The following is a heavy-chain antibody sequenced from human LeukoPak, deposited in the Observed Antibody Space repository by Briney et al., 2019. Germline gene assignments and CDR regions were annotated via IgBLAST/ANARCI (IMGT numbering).Heavy chain of an antibody. CDR2: LYTGGST. CDR1: GFIVSGTY. Sequence: GGSLRLSCAASGFIVSGTYMSWVRQAPGKGLEWVSVLYTGGSTYYVDSVKGRFTISRDNSKNTLYLQMKSLRAEDTAVYYCARNWDWYFDLWGRGTLVTVSS. J-gene: IGHJ2*01. D-gene: IGHD3-16*01. V-gene: IGHV3-53*01. CDR3: ARNWDWYFDL.